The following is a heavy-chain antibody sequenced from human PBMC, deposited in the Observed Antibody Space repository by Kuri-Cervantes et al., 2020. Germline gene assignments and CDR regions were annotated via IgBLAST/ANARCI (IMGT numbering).Heavy chain of an antibody. D-gene: IGHD2-15*01. J-gene: IGHJ5*02. CDR1: GFTFSSYA. CDR2: ISYDGSNK. CDR3: ARVSPEYCSGGSCYSGWFDP. Sequence: LSLTCAASGFTFSSYAMSRVRQAPGKGLEWVAVISYDGSNKYYADSVKGRFTISRDNSKNTLYLQMNSLRAEDTAVYYCARVSPEYCSGGSCYSGWFDPWGQGTLVTVSS. V-gene: IGHV3-30-3*01.